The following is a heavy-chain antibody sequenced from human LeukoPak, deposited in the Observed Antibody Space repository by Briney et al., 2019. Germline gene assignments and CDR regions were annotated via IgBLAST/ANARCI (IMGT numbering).Heavy chain of an antibody. CDR3: ARGYSGSYWRGFDY. CDR1: GFTFSSYW. CDR2: IKQDGSER. D-gene: IGHD1-26*01. V-gene: IGHV3-7*01. J-gene: IGHJ4*02. Sequence: GGSLRLSCAASGFTFSSYWMSWVRQAPGKGLEWVANIKQDGSERYYVDSVKGRFTISRDNAKNSLYLQMNSLRAEDTAVYYCARGYSGSYWRGFDYWGQGTLVTVSS.